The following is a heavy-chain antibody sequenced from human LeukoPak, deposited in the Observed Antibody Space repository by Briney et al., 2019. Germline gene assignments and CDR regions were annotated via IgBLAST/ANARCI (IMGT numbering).Heavy chain of an antibody. V-gene: IGHV4-34*01. D-gene: IGHD6-19*01. CDR1: GGSFSGYY. Sequence: SETLSLTCAVYGGSFSGYYWSWIRQPPGKGLEWIGEIKHSGSINYNPSLKSRVTISVDTSKNQFSLKLSSVTAADTAVYYCARGKAGYSSGWSYWGQGTLVTVSS. J-gene: IGHJ4*02. CDR3: ARGKAGYSSGWSY. CDR2: IKHSGSI.